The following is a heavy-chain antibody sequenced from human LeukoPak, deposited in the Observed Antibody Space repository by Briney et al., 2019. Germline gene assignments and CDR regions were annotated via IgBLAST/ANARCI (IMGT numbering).Heavy chain of an antibody. V-gene: IGHV3-23*01. D-gene: IGHD3-3*01. CDR2: ISGSGGST. J-gene: IGHJ4*02. CDR3: AKDQRFLEWIEYYFDY. CDR1: GFTFSNYW. Sequence: GGSLRLSCAVSGFTFSNYWMSWVRQAPGKGLEWVSAISGSGGSTYYADSVKGRFTISRDNSKNTLYLQMNSLRAEDTAVYYCAKDQRFLEWIEYYFDYWGQGTLVTVSS.